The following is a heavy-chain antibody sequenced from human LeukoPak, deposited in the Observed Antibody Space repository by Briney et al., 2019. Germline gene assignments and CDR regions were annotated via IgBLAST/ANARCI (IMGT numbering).Heavy chain of an antibody. Sequence: GGSLRLSSAASGFTFSSYAMSWVRQAPGKGLEWVSGISDSGDITYYADSVKGRFTISRDNSKNTLYVQMNSLRVEDTAVYYCAKDRRGGSYYAATLDIWGQGTMVTVSS. CDR2: ISDSGDIT. J-gene: IGHJ3*02. D-gene: IGHD1-26*01. V-gene: IGHV3-23*01. CDR3: AKDRRGGSYYAATLDI. CDR1: GFTFSSYA.